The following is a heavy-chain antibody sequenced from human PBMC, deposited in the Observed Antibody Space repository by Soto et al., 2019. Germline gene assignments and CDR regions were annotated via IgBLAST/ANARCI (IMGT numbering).Heavy chain of an antibody. V-gene: IGHV1-69*04. J-gene: IGHJ4*02. D-gene: IGHD5-12*01. CDR2: IIPVLGVK. Sequence: ASVKVSCKASGGSFSSYIVSWVRQAPGQGLEWMGRIIPVLGVKYYAQKFQGRVTMTMDTSTTTAHMELTSLISEDTAVYYCTREPPEGYNFDYWGQGTPVTVSS. CDR1: GGSFSSYI. CDR3: TREPPEGYNFDY.